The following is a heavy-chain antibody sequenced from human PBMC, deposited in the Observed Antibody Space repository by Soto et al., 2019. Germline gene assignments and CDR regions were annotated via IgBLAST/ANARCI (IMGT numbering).Heavy chain of an antibody. J-gene: IGHJ5*02. CDR2: IYYSGST. CDR3: ARAIAVAGTVGWFDP. Sequence: LSLTCTVSGGSISSSSYYWGWIRQPPGKGLEWIGSIYYSGSTYYNPSLKSRVTISVDTSKNQFSLKLSSVTAADTAVYYCARAIAVAGTVGWFDPWGQGTLVTVSS. V-gene: IGHV4-39*01. CDR1: GGSISSSSYY. D-gene: IGHD6-19*01.